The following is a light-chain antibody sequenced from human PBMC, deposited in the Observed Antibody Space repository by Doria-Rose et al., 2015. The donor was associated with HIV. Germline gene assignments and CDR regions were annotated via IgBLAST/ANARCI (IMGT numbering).Light chain of an antibody. J-gene: IGKJ1*01. V-gene: IGKV3-20*01. CDR1: QSVSANY. Sequence: TQSPGTLSLSPGERATLSCRASQSVSANYLAWYQQRPGQSPRLLIYGASSRATDIPDRFSGSGSGTDFTLTISRLEPEDFAVYCCHQYASSRTFGQGTKVEIK. CDR3: HQYASSRT. CDR2: GAS.